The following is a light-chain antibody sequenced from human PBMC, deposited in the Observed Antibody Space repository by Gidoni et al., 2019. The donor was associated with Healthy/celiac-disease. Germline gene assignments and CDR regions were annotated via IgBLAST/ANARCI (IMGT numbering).Light chain of an antibody. CDR2: YAS. J-gene: IGKJ4*01. Sequence: EIMLTQSPHSQSVTPKEKVTITCRASQSISSSLHWYQQKPDQSPKLLIKYASQSISGVPARFSGSGSGTDFTLTISSLEAEDAAAYYCQQSSSFPLTFGGGTKVEIK. CDR1: QSISSS. V-gene: IGKV6D-21*02. CDR3: QQSSSFPLT.